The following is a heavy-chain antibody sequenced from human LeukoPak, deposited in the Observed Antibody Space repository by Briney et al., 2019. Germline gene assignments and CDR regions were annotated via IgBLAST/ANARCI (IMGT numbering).Heavy chain of an antibody. D-gene: IGHD3-10*02. V-gene: IGHV3-53*01. CDR1: VYTLSALY. J-gene: IGHJ6*02. Sequence: GLCLRLSREICVYTLSALYVLCVTHARTRGLEWVSSIGSDDKAHYSESVKGRFAISRDNSKNTLFLQLHNLRLEDTALYYCARDLHYYVAMDVWGQGTTVTVSS. CDR2: IGSDDKA. CDR3: ARDLHYYVAMDV.